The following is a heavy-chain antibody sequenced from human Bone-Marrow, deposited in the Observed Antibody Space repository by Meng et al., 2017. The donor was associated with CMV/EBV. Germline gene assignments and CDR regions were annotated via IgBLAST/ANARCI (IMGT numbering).Heavy chain of an antibody. D-gene: IGHD2-2*01. CDR2: INPYSGGT. Sequence: ASVKVSCKASGYTFTGYYIHWVRQAPGQGLEWMGWINPYSGGTNYPQKFQGRVTMTRDTSISTAYMDLSRLRSDDTAVYYCARFNIIVVPPAAFDIWGQGKMVNV. V-gene: IGHV1-2*02. CDR3: ARFNIIVVPPAAFDI. CDR1: GYTFTGYY. J-gene: IGHJ3*02.